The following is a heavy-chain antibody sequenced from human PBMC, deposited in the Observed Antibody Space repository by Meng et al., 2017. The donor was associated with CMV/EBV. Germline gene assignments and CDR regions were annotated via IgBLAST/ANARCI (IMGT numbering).Heavy chain of an antibody. CDR3: ARGLRSSPSGRGFDP. CDR1: GGSISSSSYY. V-gene: IGHV4-39*01. J-gene: IGHJ5*02. Sequence: SGGSISSSSYYWGWIRQPPGKGLEWIGSIYYSGSTYYNPSLKSRVTISVDTSKNQFSLKLSSVTAADTAVYYCARGLRSSPSGRGFDPWGQGTLVTVSS. D-gene: IGHD6-6*01. CDR2: IYYSGST.